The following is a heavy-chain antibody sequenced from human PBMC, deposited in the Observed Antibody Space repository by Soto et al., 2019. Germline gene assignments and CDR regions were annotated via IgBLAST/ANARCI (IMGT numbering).Heavy chain of an antibody. CDR1: GFPFSSYW. CDR2: IKKEGTEE. CDR3: ARGAFPTWGSYPLDY. J-gene: IGHJ4*02. Sequence: EVQLVESGGGLVLPGGSLGFSWPAPGFPFSSYWMSWAPQAPGRGREGVANIKKEGTEEHYVDSVKGRFTIPRDNAKNSLYLQMNSLRAEDTAVYYCARGAFPTWGSYPLDYWGQGTLVTVSS. V-gene: IGHV3-7*04. D-gene: IGHD3-16*02.